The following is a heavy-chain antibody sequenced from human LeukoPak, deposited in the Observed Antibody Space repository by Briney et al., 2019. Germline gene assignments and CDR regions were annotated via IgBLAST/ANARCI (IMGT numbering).Heavy chain of an antibody. CDR1: GGSISSSSYY. V-gene: IGHV4-30-4*08. Sequence: PSETLSLTCTVSGGSISSSSYYWGWIRQPPGKGLEWIGYIYYSGSTYYNPSLKSRVTISVDTSKNQFSLKLSSVTAADTAVYYCASKIEGNGDYSSYYFDYWGQGTLVTVSS. D-gene: IGHD4-17*01. CDR2: IYYSGST. J-gene: IGHJ4*02. CDR3: ASKIEGNGDYSSYYFDY.